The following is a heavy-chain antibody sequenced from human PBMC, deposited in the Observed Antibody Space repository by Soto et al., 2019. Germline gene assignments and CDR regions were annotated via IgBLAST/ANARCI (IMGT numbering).Heavy chain of an antibody. D-gene: IGHD3-22*01. CDR2: ISGSGGST. CDR1: GFTFSSYA. CDR3: AKGTARGAYYYDSSGTPADC. V-gene: IGHV3-23*01. Sequence: GSLRLSCAASGFTFSSYAMSWVRQAPGKGLEWVSAISGSGGSTYYADSVKGRFTISRDNSKNTLYLQMNSLRAEDTAVYYCAKGTARGAYYYDSSGTPADCWGQGTLVTVSS. J-gene: IGHJ4*02.